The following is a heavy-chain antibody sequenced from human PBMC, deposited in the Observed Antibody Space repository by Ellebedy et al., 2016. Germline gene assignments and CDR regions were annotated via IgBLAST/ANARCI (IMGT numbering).Heavy chain of an antibody. CDR3: ARGVAARGWFDP. D-gene: IGHD6-6*01. J-gene: IGHJ5*02. CDR1: GGSFSGYY. Sequence: SETLSLTXAVYGGSFSGYYWSWIRQPPGKGLEWIGEINHSGSTNYNPSLKSRVTISVDTSKNQFSLKLSSVTAADTAVYYCARGVAARGWFDPWGQGTLVTVSS. V-gene: IGHV4-34*01. CDR2: INHSGST.